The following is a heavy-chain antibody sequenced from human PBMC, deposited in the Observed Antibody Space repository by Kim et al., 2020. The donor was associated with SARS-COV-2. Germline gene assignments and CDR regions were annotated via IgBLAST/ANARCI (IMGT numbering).Heavy chain of an antibody. CDR2: ISGCGGST. CDR3: AKQGYCSGGSCYRNFDY. CDR1: GFTFSNNA. J-gene: IGHJ4*02. V-gene: IGHV3-23*01. D-gene: IGHD2-15*01. Sequence: GGSLRLSCAASGFTFSNNAMSWVRQAPGKGLEWVSTISGCGGSTYYADSVKGRFTISRDNSKNTLYLQMNSLRAEDTAVYYCAKQGYCSGGSCYRNFDYWGQGTLVTVSS.